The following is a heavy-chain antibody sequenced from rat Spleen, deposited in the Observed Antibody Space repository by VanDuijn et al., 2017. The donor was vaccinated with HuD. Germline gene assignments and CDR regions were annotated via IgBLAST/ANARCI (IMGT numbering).Heavy chain of an antibody. CDR2: ISSSGGST. V-gene: IGHV5S13*01. Sequence: EVQLVESGGGLVQPGRSLKLSCAASGFTFSNYGMAWVRQAPAKGLEWVATISSSGGSTYYRDSVKGRFTISRDDEESTLYLQMDSLRSEDTATYFCARPTTGIPFNYWGQGVMVTVSS. J-gene: IGHJ2*01. D-gene: IGHD1-9*01. CDR3: ARPTTGIPFNY. CDR1: GFTFSNYG.